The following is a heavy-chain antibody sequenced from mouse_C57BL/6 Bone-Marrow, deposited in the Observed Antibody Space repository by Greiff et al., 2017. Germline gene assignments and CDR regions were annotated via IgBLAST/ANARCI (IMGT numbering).Heavy chain of an antibody. V-gene: IGHV1-64*01. D-gene: IGHD2-14*01. CDR3: ARSGVSAYDFDY. CDR1: GYTFTSYW. Sequence: VQLQQPGAELVKPGASVKLSCKASGYTFTSYWMHWVKQRPGQGLEWIGMIHPNSGSTNYNEKFKSKATLTVDKSSSTAYMQLSSLTSEDSAVYYCARSGVSAYDFDYWGQGTTLTVSS. CDR2: IHPNSGST. J-gene: IGHJ2*01.